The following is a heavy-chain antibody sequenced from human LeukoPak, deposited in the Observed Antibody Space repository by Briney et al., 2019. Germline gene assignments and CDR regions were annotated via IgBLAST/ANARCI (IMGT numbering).Heavy chain of an antibody. D-gene: IGHD2-15*01. J-gene: IGHJ6*03. CDR1: GGSISSGSYY. V-gene: IGHV4-61*02. CDR3: ARVRCSGGSCPYYYYYYYMDV. CDR2: IYTSGST. Sequence: PSETLSLTCTVSGGSISSGSYYWSWIRQPAGKGLEWIGRIYTSGSTNYNPSLKSRITMSVDTSKNQFSLKLSSVTAADTAVYYCARVRCSGGSCPYYYYYYYMDVWGKGTTVTVSS.